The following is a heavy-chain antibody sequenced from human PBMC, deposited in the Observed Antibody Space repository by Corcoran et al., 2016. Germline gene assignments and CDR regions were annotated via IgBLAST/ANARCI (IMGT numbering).Heavy chain of an antibody. J-gene: IGHJ6*02. CDR1: GFAFSDSG. Sequence: EVQLVESGGGLVQPGGSLKLSCTASGFAFSDSGIHWVRQASGKGLEWIGLVRSKTNNYATFYAASLQGRFTVSRDDRDAKAYMQMDSLKIEDTAVYYWSRGIGGHGMDVWGQGTTVTVSS. CDR2: VRSKTNNYAT. D-gene: IGHD3-16*01. V-gene: IGHV3-73*02. CDR3: SRGIGGHGMDV.